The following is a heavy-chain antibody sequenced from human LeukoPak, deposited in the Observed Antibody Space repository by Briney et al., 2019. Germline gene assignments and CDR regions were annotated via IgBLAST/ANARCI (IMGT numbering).Heavy chain of an antibody. CDR1: GYTFTGYY. V-gene: IGHV1-2*02. J-gene: IGHJ4*02. CDR2: INPNSGGT. CDR3: ARDRGGRYYFDY. D-gene: IGHD3-16*01. Sequence: ASVKVSCKASGYTFTGYYMHWVRQAPGQGLEWMGWINPNSGGTNYAQKFQGRATMTRDTSISTAYMELSRLRSDDTAVYYCARDRGGRYYFDYWGQGTLVTVSS.